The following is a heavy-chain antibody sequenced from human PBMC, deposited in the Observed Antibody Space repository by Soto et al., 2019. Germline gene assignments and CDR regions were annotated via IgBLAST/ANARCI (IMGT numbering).Heavy chain of an antibody. J-gene: IGHJ1*01. CDR2: IYYSGST. D-gene: IGHD3-22*01. Sequence: QVQLQESGPGLVKPSETLSLTCTVSGGSVSSGSYYWSWIRQPPGKGLEWIGYIYYSGSTNYNPSLKSLVTRSVDTSKNQLSLKLRSVTAADTAGYYCASEDDYDISDWGQGTLATVSS. CDR1: GGSVSSGSYY. V-gene: IGHV4-61*01. CDR3: ASEDDYDISD.